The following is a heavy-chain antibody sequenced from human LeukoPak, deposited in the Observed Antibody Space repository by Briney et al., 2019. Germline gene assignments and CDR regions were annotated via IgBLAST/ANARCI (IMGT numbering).Heavy chain of an antibody. J-gene: IGHJ4*02. CDR1: GYTFNNYG. D-gene: IGHD2-2*01. Sequence: ASVKVSCKASGYTFNNYGITWVRQAPGQGLEWMGWISVYNGNTKYAQKIQGRVTMTTYTSTSTAYMELRSLRSDDTAIYYCARAEAVVAVPAALGYWGQGTLVTVSS. V-gene: IGHV1-18*01. CDR3: ARAEAVVAVPAALGY. CDR2: ISVYNGNT.